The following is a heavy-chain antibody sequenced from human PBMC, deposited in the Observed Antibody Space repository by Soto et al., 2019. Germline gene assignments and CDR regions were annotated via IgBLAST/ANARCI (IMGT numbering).Heavy chain of an antibody. CDR1: GLTFSAAG. J-gene: IGHJ4*02. Sequence: QVQLVESGGGVVQPGRSLRLSCAASGLTFSAAGMHWVRQAPGKGLEWVAFIAIDGRSESYADSVKGRFTISRDNSQNRLYLQMNGLRAEDTAVYYCAKDKGRTAIDYWGQGTLVSVSS. CDR3: AKDKGRTAIDY. V-gene: IGHV3-30*18. CDR2: IAIDGRSE.